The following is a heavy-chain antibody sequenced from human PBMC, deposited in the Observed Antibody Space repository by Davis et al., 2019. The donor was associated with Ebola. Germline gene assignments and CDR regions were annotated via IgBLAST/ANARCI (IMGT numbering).Heavy chain of an antibody. D-gene: IGHD3-10*01. V-gene: IGHV3-21*01. CDR2: ISSSSSYI. CDR3: ARGAAMWFREPSPYYYYGMDV. Sequence: PGGSLRLSCAASGFTFSSYSMNWVRQAPGKGLEWVSSISSSSSYIYYADSVKGRFTISRDNAKNSLYLQMNSLRAEDTAVYYCARGAAMWFREPSPYYYYGMDVWGQGTTVTVSS. CDR1: GFTFSSYS. J-gene: IGHJ6*02.